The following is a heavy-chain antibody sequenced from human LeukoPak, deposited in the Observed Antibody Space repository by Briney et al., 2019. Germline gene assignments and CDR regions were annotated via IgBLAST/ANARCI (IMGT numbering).Heavy chain of an antibody. J-gene: IGHJ4*02. D-gene: IGHD5-18*01. CDR1: GGSISSSSYY. CDR2: INYSGNT. Sequence: SETPSLTCTVSGGSISSSSYYWGWIRQPPGKGLQWIGSINYSGNTYYNPSLKSRVTISVDTSKNQFSLKLSSVTAADTAVYYCASGYSYDLFDYWGQGTLVTVSS. CDR3: ASGYSYDLFDY. V-gene: IGHV4-39*07.